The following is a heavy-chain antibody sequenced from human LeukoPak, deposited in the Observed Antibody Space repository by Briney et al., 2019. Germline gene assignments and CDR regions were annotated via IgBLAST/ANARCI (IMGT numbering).Heavy chain of an antibody. CDR3: ARYIVVVPAVGLNYYYYGMDV. J-gene: IGHJ6*04. CDR2: IIPIFGTA. V-gene: IGHV1-69*01. Sequence: SVKVSCKSSACTFSSYAITWVRQAPGQGLEWMGVIIPIFGTANYAQKFKGTVTITADESTGKAYMELSSLRSEDTAVYYCARYIVVVPAVGLNYYYYGMDVWGKGTTVTVSS. CDR1: ACTFSSYA. D-gene: IGHD2-2*01.